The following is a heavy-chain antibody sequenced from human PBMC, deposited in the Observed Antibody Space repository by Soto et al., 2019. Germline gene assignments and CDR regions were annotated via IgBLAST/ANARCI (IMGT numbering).Heavy chain of an antibody. CDR2: ILNDGSRQ. CDR3: ARDADYGDNGLDY. Sequence: QVQLVESGGGVVQPGRSLRLSCEASGFTFSHYGMHWVRQAPGKGLEWVAVILNDGSRQNYADSVKGRLTISRDNSKNTLYLDINSLRVEDTAVYYCARDADYGDNGLDYWGQGTLVTVSS. J-gene: IGHJ4*02. D-gene: IGHD4-17*01. V-gene: IGHV3-33*01. CDR1: GFTFSHYG.